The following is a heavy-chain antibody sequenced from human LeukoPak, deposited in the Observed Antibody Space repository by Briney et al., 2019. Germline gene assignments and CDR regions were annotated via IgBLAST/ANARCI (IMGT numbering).Heavy chain of an antibody. Sequence: GGSLRLSCAASGFTFSSYSMNWVRQAPGKGLEWVSAISGSGGSTYYADSVKGRFTISRDNSKNTLYVQMKSLRGEDTAVYYCAKDSDSSGSWTYYFDYWGQGTLVTVSS. D-gene: IGHD3-22*01. CDR2: ISGSGGST. CDR1: GFTFSSYS. J-gene: IGHJ4*02. CDR3: AKDSDSSGSWTYYFDY. V-gene: IGHV3-23*01.